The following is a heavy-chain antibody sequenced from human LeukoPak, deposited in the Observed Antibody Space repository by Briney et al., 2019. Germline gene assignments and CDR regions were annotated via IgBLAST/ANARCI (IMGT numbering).Heavy chain of an antibody. CDR3: AKTSTGYYYF. CDR2: IDNSGT. D-gene: IGHD3-22*01. Sequence: GGSLRLSCAASGFTFSNYAMTWVRQAPGKGLEWVSDIDNSGTYYADSVKGRFTISTDNPKNTVYLQMNSLRAEDTDVYYCAKTSTGYYYFWGLGNLVTVSS. CDR1: GFTFSNYA. V-gene: IGHV3-23*01. J-gene: IGHJ4*02.